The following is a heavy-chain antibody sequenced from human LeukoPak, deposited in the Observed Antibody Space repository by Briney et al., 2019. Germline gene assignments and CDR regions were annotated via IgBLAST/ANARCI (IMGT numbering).Heavy chain of an antibody. CDR2: IYSGGST. V-gene: IGHV3-66*01. D-gene: IGHD2-8*01. J-gene: IGHJ4*02. CDR1: GFTVSSNY. CDR3: ARESPYCTNGVCYGYYFDY. Sequence: GGSLRLSCAASGFTVSSNYMSWVRQAPGKGLEWVSVIYSGGSTYYADSVKGRFTISRDNSKNTLYLQMNSLRAEDTAVYYCARESPYCTNGVCYGYYFDYWGQGTLVTVSS.